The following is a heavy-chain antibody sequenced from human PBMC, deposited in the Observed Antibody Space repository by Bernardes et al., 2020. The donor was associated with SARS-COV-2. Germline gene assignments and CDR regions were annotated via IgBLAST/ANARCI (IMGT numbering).Heavy chain of an antibody. D-gene: IGHD3-9*01. CDR2: FFYGTNT. V-gene: IGHV4-39*01. CDR1: GGSITSCSYH. J-gene: IGHJ4*02. Sequence: SESLSLTCIASGGSITSCSYHWGRIPQPPGKGLEWIGGFFYGTNTPSTPSLKSRVAITADISKNQFSLKVTSVTAADTAVYFCARFKALPHLDWSVSWLEFYFESWGQGSLVTVTS. CDR3: ARFKALPHLDWSVSWLEFYFES.